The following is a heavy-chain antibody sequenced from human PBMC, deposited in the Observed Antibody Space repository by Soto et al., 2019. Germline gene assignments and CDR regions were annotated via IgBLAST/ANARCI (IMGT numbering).Heavy chain of an antibody. CDR1: GGYFSGYY. V-gene: IGHV4-34*01. CDR2: VNHSGST. Sequence: QVQLQQWGAGLLKPSETLSLTCDVYGGYFSGYYWSWIRQPPGKGLEWIGEVNHSGSTNYNPSLKSRFTTSVDTSKNQFSLKLSSVTAADTAVYYCARGYGRNSDYWGQGTLVTGSS. CDR3: ARGYGRNSDY. D-gene: IGHD3-10*01. J-gene: IGHJ4*02.